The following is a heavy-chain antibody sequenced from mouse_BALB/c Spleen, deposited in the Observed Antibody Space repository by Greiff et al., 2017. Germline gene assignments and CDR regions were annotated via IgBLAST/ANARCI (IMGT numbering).Heavy chain of an antibody. J-gene: IGHJ3*01. CDR1: GFSLTSYG. Sequence: VQVVESGPGLVAPSQSLSITCTVSGFSLTSYGVHWVRQPPGKGLEWLGVIWAGGSTNYNSALMSRLSISKDNSKSQVFLKMISLQTDDTAMYYCARDGYYVWFAYWGQGTLVTVSA. CDR2: IWAGGST. CDR3: ARDGYYVWFAY. D-gene: IGHD2-3*01. V-gene: IGHV2-9*02.